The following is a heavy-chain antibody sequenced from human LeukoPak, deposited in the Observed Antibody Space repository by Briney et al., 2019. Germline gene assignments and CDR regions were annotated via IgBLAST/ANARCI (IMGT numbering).Heavy chain of an antibody. CDR3: TLTMIVVARSHFDY. D-gene: IGHD3-22*01. Sequence: GGSLRLSCTASGFTFGEYGISWVRQAPGKGLERIGFIRSKGHGGTTEYAASVKGRFTISRDDSKSIAYLQLNSLKTEDTAVYYCTLTMIVVARSHFDYWGQGTLVTVSS. CDR2: IRSKGHGGTT. V-gene: IGHV3-49*04. CDR1: GFTFGEYG. J-gene: IGHJ4*02.